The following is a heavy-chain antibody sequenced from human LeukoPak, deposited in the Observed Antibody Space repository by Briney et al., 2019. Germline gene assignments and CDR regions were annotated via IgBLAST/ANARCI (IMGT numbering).Heavy chain of an antibody. Sequence: VASVKVSCKASGYTFTGYYMHWVRQAPGQGLEWMGWINPNSGGTNYAQKFQGRVTMTRDTSISTAYMELSRLRSDDTAVYYCARSYGGYYYYYYMDVWGKGPRSPSP. V-gene: IGHV1-2*02. CDR2: INPNSGGT. CDR3: ARSYGGYYYYYYMDV. J-gene: IGHJ6*03. CDR1: GYTFTGYY. D-gene: IGHD4-23*01.